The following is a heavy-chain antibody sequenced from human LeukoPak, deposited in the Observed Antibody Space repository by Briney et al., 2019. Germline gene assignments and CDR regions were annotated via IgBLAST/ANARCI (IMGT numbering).Heavy chain of an antibody. CDR2: ISSSGSTI. V-gene: IGHV3-48*03. CDR3: ARGGSRIAVADTAYY. D-gene: IGHD6-19*01. CDR1: GFTFSSYE. Sequence: GGSLRLSCAASGFTFSSYEMNWVRQAPGKGLEWVSYISSSGSTIYYADSVKGRFTISRDNAKNSLYLQMNSLRAEDTAVYYCARGGSRIAVADTAYYWGQGTLVTVSS. J-gene: IGHJ4*02.